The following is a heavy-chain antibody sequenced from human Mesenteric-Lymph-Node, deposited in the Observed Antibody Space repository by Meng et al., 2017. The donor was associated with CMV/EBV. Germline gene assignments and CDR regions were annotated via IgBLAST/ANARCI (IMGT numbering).Heavy chain of an antibody. CDR1: GASINSGSYY. V-gene: IGHV4-39*07. J-gene: IGHJ4*02. CDR3: ARKNSYGYYFDY. CDR2: IYYSGST. D-gene: IGHD5-18*01. Sequence: SETLSLTCSVSGASINSGSYYWGWIRQPPGKGLEWIGNIYYSGSTNYNPSLKSRVTISVDTSKNQFSLKLSSVTAADTAVYYCARKNSYGYYFDYWGQGTLVTVSS.